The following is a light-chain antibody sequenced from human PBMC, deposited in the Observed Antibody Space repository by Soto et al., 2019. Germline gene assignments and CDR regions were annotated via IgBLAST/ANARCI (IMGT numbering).Light chain of an antibody. CDR1: NIGSKS. CDR3: QVWDSSSDHVV. V-gene: IGLV3-21*02. Sequence: SYELTQPPSVSVAPGQTARITCGGNNIGSKSVHWYQQKPGQAPVLVVDEDSDRPSGSPERFSGSNSGNTATLTISRVEAGDEADYYCQVWDSSSDHVVFGGGTKLTVL. CDR2: EDS. J-gene: IGLJ2*01.